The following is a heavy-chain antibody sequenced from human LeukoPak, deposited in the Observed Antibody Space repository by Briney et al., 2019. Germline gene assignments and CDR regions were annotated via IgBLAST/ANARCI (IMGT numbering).Heavy chain of an antibody. Sequence: GASVKVSCKASGGTFSSYAISWVRQAPGQGLEWMGGIIPIFGTANYAQKFQGRVTITTDKSTSTAYMELSSLRPEDTAVYYCARGYCSSTSCFPLDYWGQGTLVTVSS. J-gene: IGHJ4*02. V-gene: IGHV1-69*05. CDR3: ARGYCSSTSCFPLDY. CDR1: GGTFSSYA. CDR2: IIPIFGTA. D-gene: IGHD2-2*01.